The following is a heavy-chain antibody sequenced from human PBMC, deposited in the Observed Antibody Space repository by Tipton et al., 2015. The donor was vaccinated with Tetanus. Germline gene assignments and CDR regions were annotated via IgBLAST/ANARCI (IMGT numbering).Heavy chain of an antibody. D-gene: IGHD6-19*01. CDR3: ARHSGWFNFYSGVDV. Sequence: TLSLTCTVSGGSINSYYWSWLRRSPGKALEWIGYIYFSGHTKYSPSLKSRVTMSVDSSMNQVSLNLTSVTAADSAVYFCARHSGWFNFYSGVDVWGQGTTVTVSS. CDR1: GGSINSYY. V-gene: IGHV4-59*01. J-gene: IGHJ6*02. CDR2: IYFSGHT.